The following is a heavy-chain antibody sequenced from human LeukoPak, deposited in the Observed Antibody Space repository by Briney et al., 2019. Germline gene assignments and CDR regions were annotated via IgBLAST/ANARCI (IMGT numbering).Heavy chain of an antibody. CDR3: ARVSGVYYYYYYMDV. V-gene: IGHV1-69*13. CDR1: GGTFSSYA. Sequence: GASVKVSCKASGGTFSSYAISWVRQAPGQGLEWMGGIIPIFGTANYAQRFQGRVTITADESTSTAYMELSSLRSEDTAVYYCARVSGVYYYYYYMDVWGKGTTVTISS. CDR2: IIPIFGTA. J-gene: IGHJ6*03. D-gene: IGHD7-27*01.